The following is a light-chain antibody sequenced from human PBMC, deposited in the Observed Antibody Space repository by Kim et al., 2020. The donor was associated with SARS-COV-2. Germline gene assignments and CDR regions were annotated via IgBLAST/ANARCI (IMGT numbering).Light chain of an antibody. CDR3: QQYNNWPQT. CDR2: GAS. Sequence: VSPGERATLSCRASQSVSSNLAWYQQRPGQAPRLLIYGASTRATGVPARFSGSGSGTEFTLTISSLQSEDFAIYYCQQYNNWPQTFGQGTKVEIK. CDR1: QSVSSN. J-gene: IGKJ1*01. V-gene: IGKV3-15*01.